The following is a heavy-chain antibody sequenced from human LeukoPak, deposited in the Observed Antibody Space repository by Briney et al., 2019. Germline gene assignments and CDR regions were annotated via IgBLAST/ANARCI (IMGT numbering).Heavy chain of an antibody. CDR3: ARQEVGATSYFDY. V-gene: IGHV4-59*08. D-gene: IGHD1-26*01. J-gene: IGHJ4*02. Sequence: PSETLSLTCTVSGGSISSYYWSWIRQPPGKGLEWIGYIYYSGSTNYNPSLKSRVTISVDTSKNQFSLKLSSVTAADTAVYYCARQEVGATSYFDYWGQGTLVTVSS. CDR2: IYYSGST. CDR1: GGSISSYY.